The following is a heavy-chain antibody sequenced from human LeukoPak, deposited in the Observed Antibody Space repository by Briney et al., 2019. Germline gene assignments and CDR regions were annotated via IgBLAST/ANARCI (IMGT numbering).Heavy chain of an antibody. V-gene: IGHV4-39*01. CDR1: GFTFSSYA. CDR2: IYYSGST. Sequence: GSLRLSCAASGFTFSSYAMSWVRQRPGKGLEWIGGIYYSGSTYYNPSLESRVTISVDTSKNEFSLKLSSVTAADTAVYYCARRRRATPILFDYWGQGTLVTVSS. D-gene: IGHD5-12*01. J-gene: IGHJ4*02. CDR3: ARRRRATPILFDY.